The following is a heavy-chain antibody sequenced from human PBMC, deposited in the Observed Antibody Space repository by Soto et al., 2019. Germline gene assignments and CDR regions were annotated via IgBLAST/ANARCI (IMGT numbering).Heavy chain of an antibody. D-gene: IGHD2-15*01. V-gene: IGHV1-69*13. CDR2: IIPIFGTA. Sequence: SVKVSCKASGGTFSSYAISWVRQAPGQGLEWMGGIIPIFGTANYAQKFQGRVTITADESTSTAYMELSSLRSEDTAVYYCARIVVVAATPETYYYYGMDVWGQGTTVTVSS. J-gene: IGHJ6*02. CDR1: GGTFSSYA. CDR3: ARIVVVAATPETYYYYGMDV.